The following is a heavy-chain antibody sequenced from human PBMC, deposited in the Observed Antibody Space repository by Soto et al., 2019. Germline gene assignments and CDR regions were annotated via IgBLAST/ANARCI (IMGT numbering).Heavy chain of an antibody. V-gene: IGHV4-4*07. CDR3: ARVRMVTVVPGARERGNSYYGMDV. D-gene: IGHD3-10*01. CDR2: GYTSGKN. Sequence: LSLTGTGSGGSIGSYYWSWVRQPAGKGLEWIGRGYTSGKNNYNPSLKSRVTLSVDTSKNLFSLKLSSVTAADSAVYYCARVRMVTVVPGARERGNSYYGMDVCGQGTTVTVSS. J-gene: IGHJ6*02. CDR1: GGSIGSYY.